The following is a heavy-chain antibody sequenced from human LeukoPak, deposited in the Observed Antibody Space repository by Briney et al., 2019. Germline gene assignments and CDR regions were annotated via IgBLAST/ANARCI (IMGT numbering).Heavy chain of an antibody. V-gene: IGHV4-59*01. Sequence: SETLSLTCTVSGGSISSYYWSWIRQPPGQGLEWIGCIYYSGSTNYNPSLKSRVTISVDTSKNQFSLKLSSVTAADTAVYYCARVTYGSSPDYYYYYYMDVWGKGTTVTVSS. J-gene: IGHJ6*03. CDR2: IYYSGST. CDR1: GGSISSYY. D-gene: IGHD6-13*01. CDR3: ARVTYGSSPDYYYYYYMDV.